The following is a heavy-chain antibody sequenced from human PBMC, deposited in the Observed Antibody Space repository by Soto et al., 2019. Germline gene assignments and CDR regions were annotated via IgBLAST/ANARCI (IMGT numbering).Heavy chain of an antibody. CDR2: MSYDGSNE. D-gene: IGHD1-26*01. CDR3: AKDGSHNFDY. V-gene: IGHV3-30*18. CDR1: GFTFSHYA. Sequence: QVQLVESGGGVVQPGRSLRLSCAASGFTFSHYAMHWVRQAPGKGLEWVALMSYDGSNEYYADSVKGRFTIYRDNSKNTLYLQMNGLSAEDTAVYYCAKDGSHNFDYWGQGTLVTVSS. J-gene: IGHJ4*02.